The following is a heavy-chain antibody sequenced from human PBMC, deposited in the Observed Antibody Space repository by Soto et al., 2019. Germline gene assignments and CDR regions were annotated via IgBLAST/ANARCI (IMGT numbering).Heavy chain of an antibody. CDR1: GFPFSGST. CDR3: ARNLGAKYGMDV. D-gene: IGHD1-26*01. CDR2: IRSKANNYAT. J-gene: IGHJ6*02. Sequence: TGGSLRLACAVSGFPFSGSTIHWVRQAPGQGLEWVGRIRSKANNYATAFAASVQGRVTISREDSKNTAFLQMNSLKIADTAAYFCARNLGAKYGMDVWGQGTTVTVS. V-gene: IGHV3-73*01.